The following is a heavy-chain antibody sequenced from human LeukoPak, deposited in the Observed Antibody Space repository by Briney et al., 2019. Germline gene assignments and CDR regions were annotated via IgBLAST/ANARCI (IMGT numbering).Heavy chain of an antibody. CDR3: AKGGDYGRAFDI. CDR2: ISGSGGST. Sequence: GGSLRLSCAASGFTFSSYGMSWVRQAPGKGLEWVSAISGSGGSTYYADFVKGRFTISRDNSKNMLYLQMNSLRAEDTAVYYCAKGGDYGRAFDIWGQGTVVTVSS. J-gene: IGHJ3*02. D-gene: IGHD4-17*01. CDR1: GFTFSSYG. V-gene: IGHV3-23*01.